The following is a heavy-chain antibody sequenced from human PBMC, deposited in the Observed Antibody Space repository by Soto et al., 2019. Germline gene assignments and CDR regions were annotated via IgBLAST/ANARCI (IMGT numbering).Heavy chain of an antibody. Sequence: VASVKVSCKTSGYTFTNYGINWERQAPAQGLEWMGWISPYNDNTNYAQKFQSRVTMTTDTSTSTVYMEFRSLRSDDTATYFRAGVVVYTRSIASSDICDPGTMGTVS. CDR2: ISPYNDNT. CDR3: AGVVVYTRSIASSDI. V-gene: IGHV1-18*04. D-gene: IGHD2-15*01. CDR1: GYTFTNYG. J-gene: IGHJ3*02.